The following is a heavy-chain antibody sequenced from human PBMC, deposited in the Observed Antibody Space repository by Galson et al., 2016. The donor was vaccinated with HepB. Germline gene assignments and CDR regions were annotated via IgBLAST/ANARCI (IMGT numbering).Heavy chain of an antibody. Sequence: SLRLSCAASGFTFSNYWMSWVRQAPGKGLEWVANIKQDVSEKYYVDSVKGRFTISRDNAKNSLYLEMNSLRADDTAVYYCARESPPYSGTYHAYRGQGTLVTVSS. CDR2: IKQDVSEK. D-gene: IGHD1-26*01. CDR1: GFTFSNYW. J-gene: IGHJ4*02. V-gene: IGHV3-7*05. CDR3: ARESPPYSGTYHAY.